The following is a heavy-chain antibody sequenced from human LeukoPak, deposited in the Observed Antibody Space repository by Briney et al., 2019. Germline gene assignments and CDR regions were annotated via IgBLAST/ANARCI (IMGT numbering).Heavy chain of an antibody. Sequence: GASVKVSCKASGYIFTDYFIHWVRQAPGQGPEWMGRVNPKNGDTHYAQTFQGRVTVTGATSISTAYMGLTTLRYADTGVYYCSRDLTTTAGWDIDYWGQGTLVTVSS. D-gene: IGHD5-12*01. J-gene: IGHJ4*02. CDR1: GYIFTDYF. V-gene: IGHV1-2*05. CDR3: SRDLTTTAGWDIDY. CDR2: VNPKNGDT.